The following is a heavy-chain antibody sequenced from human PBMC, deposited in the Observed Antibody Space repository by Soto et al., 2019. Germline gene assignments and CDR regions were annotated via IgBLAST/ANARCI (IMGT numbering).Heavy chain of an antibody. CDR1: GDTFSSYA. J-gene: IGHJ4*02. CDR2: IIPMFGTA. CDR3: ARVGPAHYYDSSGYYSPLDY. D-gene: IGHD3-22*01. V-gene: IGHV1-69*13. Sequence: ASVKVSCKASGDTFSSYASNWVRQAPGQGLEWMGGIIPMFGTANYAQKFKGRVTITAGESTSTVYMELSSLRSEDTAVYYCARVGPAHYYDSSGYYSPLDYWGQGTLVTVSS.